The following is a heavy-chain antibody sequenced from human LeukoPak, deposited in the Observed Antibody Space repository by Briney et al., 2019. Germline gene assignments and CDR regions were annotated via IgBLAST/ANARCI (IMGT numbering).Heavy chain of an antibody. Sequence: GGSLRLSCAASGFTFSSYAMHWVRQAPGKGLEWVAVISYDGGNKYYADSVKGRFTISRDNSKNTLYLQMNSLRAEDTAVYYCARDLEHYDFWSGYYYWGQGTLVTVSS. J-gene: IGHJ4*02. CDR3: ARDLEHYDFWSGYYY. V-gene: IGHV3-30-3*01. CDR1: GFTFSSYA. CDR2: ISYDGGNK. D-gene: IGHD3-3*01.